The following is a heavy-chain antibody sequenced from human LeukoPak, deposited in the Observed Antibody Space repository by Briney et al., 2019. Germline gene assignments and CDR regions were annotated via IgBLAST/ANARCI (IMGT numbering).Heavy chain of an antibody. CDR2: IHHSGST. D-gene: IGHD3-16*01. Sequence: SETLSLTCAAYGGSFSGSFSDYYWTCIRQTPGKGLEWIGEIHHSGSTNYNPSLKSRVTISVDTPKNQFSLKLNSLTAADTAVYYCATFRWGVGFEYWGQGTLATVSS. CDR1: GGSFSGSFSDYY. J-gene: IGHJ4*02. CDR3: ATFRWGVGFEY. V-gene: IGHV4-34*01.